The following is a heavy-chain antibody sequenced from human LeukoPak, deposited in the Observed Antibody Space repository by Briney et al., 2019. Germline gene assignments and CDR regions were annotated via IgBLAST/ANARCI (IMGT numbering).Heavy chain of an antibody. CDR1: GGSISSGSYY. J-gene: IGHJ4*02. CDR2: IYTSGST. V-gene: IGHV4-61*02. CDR3: ACEYYYDSSGYYYGIDY. D-gene: IGHD3-22*01. Sequence: PSETLSLTCTVSGGSISSGSYYWSWIRQPAGKGLEWIGRIYTSGSTNYNSSLKSRVTISVDTSKNQFSLKLSSVTAADTAVYYCACEYYYDSSGYYYGIDYWGQGTLVTVSS.